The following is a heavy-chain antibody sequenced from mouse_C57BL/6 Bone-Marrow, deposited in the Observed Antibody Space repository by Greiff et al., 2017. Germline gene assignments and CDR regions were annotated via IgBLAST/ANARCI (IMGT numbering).Heavy chain of an antibody. CDR2: INPYNGGT. CDR3: ARGTVVATGYFDV. Sequence: EVKLQESGPVLVKPGASVKMSCKASGYTFTDYYMNWVKQSHGKSLEWIGVINPYNGGTSYNQKFKGKATLTVDKSSSTAYMELNSLTSEDSAVYYCARGTVVATGYFDVWGTGTTVTVSS. J-gene: IGHJ1*03. D-gene: IGHD1-1*01. CDR1: GYTFTDYY. V-gene: IGHV1-19*01.